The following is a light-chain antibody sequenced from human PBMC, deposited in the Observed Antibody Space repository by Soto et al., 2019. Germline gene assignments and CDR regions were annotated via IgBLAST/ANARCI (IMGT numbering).Light chain of an antibody. CDR3: MQTLQTPLT. CDR1: QSLLHSGGHNF. CDR2: LGS. J-gene: IGKJ4*01. V-gene: IGKV2-28*01. Sequence: DIVMTQSPVSLPVTPGEPASISCRASQSLLHSGGHNFLDWYLQKPGQSPQVLIYLGSNRGSGVPDRFSGSGSGADFTLAISRLEHEDVWVYYCMQTLQTPLTFGGGTKVETK.